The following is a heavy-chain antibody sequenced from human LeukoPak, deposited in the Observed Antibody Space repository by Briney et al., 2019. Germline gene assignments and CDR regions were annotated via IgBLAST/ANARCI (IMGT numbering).Heavy chain of an antibody. CDR2: IRNKAQRYTT. J-gene: IGHJ4*02. Sequence: GGSLRLSCAASEFTFSDHYIDWVRQAPGKGLEWVGRIRNKAQRYTTDYGASVKGRFTISRDDSKNSVYLQMSGLKTEDTAVYYCTRPPISTTGPGREDYWGQGTLVTVSS. V-gene: IGHV3-72*01. D-gene: IGHD1-1*01. CDR1: EFTFSDHY. CDR3: TRPPISTTGPGREDY.